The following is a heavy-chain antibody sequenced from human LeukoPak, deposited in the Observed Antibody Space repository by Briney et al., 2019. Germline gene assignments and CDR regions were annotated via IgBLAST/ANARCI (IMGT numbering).Heavy chain of an antibody. V-gene: IGHV3-7*01. CDR1: GFTFNSYW. Sequence: PGGSLRLSCAASGFTFNSYWMSWVRQAPGKGLEWVACIKQDGSEKYHVDSVKGRFTISRDNAKNLLYLQMSSLRVEDTAVYYCARDPDYWGQGTLVTVSS. CDR3: ARDPDY. J-gene: IGHJ4*02. CDR2: IKQDGSEK.